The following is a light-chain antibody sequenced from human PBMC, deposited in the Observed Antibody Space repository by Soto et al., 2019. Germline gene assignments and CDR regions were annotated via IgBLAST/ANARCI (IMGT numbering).Light chain of an antibody. CDR2: GAS. CDR3: HQYGNSPPYT. J-gene: IGKJ2*01. Sequence: DIVLTQSPGTLSLSPGERATLSCRASQSFSSGYLAWYQQKPGQAPRLLIYGASTRATDIPDRFSGSESGTEFTLTISRLEPEDFAVYYCHQYGNSPPYTFGQGTKLEI. CDR1: QSFSSGY. V-gene: IGKV3-20*01.